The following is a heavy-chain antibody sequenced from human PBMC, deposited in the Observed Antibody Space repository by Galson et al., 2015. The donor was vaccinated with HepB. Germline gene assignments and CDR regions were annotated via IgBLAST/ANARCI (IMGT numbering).Heavy chain of an antibody. CDR3: ARGDDSSGFLALQYYYYYGMDV. D-gene: IGHD3-22*01. CDR1: GYTFTSYY. J-gene: IGHJ6*02. CDR2: INPSGGST. V-gene: IGHV1-46*01. Sequence: SVKVSCKASGYTFTSYYMHWVRQAPGQGLEWMGIINPSGGSTSYAQKFQGRVTMTRDTSTSTVYMELSSLRSEDTAVYYCARGDDSSGFLALQYYYYYGMDVWGQGTTVTVSS.